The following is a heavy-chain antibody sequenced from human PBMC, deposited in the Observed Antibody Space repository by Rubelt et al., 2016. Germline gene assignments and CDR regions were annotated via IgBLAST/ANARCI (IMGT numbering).Heavy chain of an antibody. V-gene: IGHV1-18*01. J-gene: IGHJ4*02. D-gene: IGHD1-7*01. Sequence: QVQLVQSGAEVKKPGASVKVSCKASGYTFTSYGISWVRQAPGQGLEWMGWISAYNGNPNYAQKLQGRVTMTTDTSTSTAYIELRSLRSDDTAVYYCARDLPPFRRYNWNFPLDYWGQETLVTVSS. CDR3: ARDLPPFRRYNWNFPLDY. CDR1: GYTFTSYG. CDR2: ISAYNGNP.